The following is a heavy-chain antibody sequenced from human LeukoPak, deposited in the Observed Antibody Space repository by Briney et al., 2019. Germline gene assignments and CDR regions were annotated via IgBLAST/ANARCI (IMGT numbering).Heavy chain of an antibody. CDR1: GGSISSSSYY. J-gene: IGHJ4*02. CDR3: ARGPYSSGYYDY. V-gene: IGHV4-39*01. Sequence: PSETLSFTCTVSGGSISSSSYYWGWIRQPPGKGLEWIGSIYYSGSTYYNPSLKSRVTISVDTSKNQFSLKLSSVTAADTAVYYCARGPYSSGYYDYWGQGTLVTVSS. CDR2: IYYSGST. D-gene: IGHD3-22*01.